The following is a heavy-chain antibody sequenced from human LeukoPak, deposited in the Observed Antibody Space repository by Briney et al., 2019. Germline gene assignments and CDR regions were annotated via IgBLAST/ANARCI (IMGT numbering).Heavy chain of an antibody. V-gene: IGHV3-48*03. CDR2: ISSSGSTI. Sequence: GGSLRLSCAASGFTFSSYEMNWVRQAPGKGLEWVSYISSSGSTIYYADSVKGQFTISRDNAKNSLYLQMNSLRAEDTAVYYCAREPYCGGDCYPFYFDYWGQGTLVTVSS. CDR1: GFTFSSYE. J-gene: IGHJ4*02. CDR3: AREPYCGGDCYPFYFDY. D-gene: IGHD2-21*02.